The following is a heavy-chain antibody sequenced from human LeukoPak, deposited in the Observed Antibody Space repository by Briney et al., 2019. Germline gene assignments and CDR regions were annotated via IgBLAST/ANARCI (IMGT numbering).Heavy chain of an antibody. CDR2: INSDGSST. Sequence: GGSLRLSCAASGFTFSSYWMHWVRQAPGKGLVCLSRINSDGSSTSYADSVKGRFTISRDNAKNTLHLQMNSLRAEDTAVYYCATPRGSGSYLAFDYWGQGTLVTVSS. CDR3: ATPRGSGSYLAFDY. CDR1: GFTFSSYW. D-gene: IGHD1-26*01. J-gene: IGHJ4*02. V-gene: IGHV3-74*01.